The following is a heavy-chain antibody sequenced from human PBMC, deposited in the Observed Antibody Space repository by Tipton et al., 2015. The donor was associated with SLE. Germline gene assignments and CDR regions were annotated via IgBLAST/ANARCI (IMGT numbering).Heavy chain of an antibody. D-gene: IGHD1-26*01. CDR2: ISGSAGNT. Sequence: SLRLSCAASRFSRYAMNWVRQAPGKGLEWVAGISGSAGNTYYGDYVKGRFTISRDTSTNTLYLQMNSLRAEDTALYYCVLSGSWGQGTLVSVSS. V-gene: IGHV3-23*01. CDR3: VLSGS. J-gene: IGHJ4*02. CDR1: RFSRYA.